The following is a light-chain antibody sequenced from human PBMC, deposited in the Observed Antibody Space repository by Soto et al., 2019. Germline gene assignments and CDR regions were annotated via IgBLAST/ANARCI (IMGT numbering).Light chain of an antibody. CDR3: SSYTTSTTVV. V-gene: IGLV2-14*01. CDR1: SSDLGNSNY. Sequence: QSVLTQPASVSGPPGQSITISCTGTSSDLGNSNYVSWYQQHPGKGPKLMIYEVTNRPSGVSNRFSGSKSGNTASLTISGLQAEDEADYYCSSYTTSTTVVFGGGTKLTVL. J-gene: IGLJ2*01. CDR2: EVT.